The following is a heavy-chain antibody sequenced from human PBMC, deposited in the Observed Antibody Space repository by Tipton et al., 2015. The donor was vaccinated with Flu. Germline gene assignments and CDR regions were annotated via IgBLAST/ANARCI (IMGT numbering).Heavy chain of an antibody. CDR1: GFSFSTYP. Sequence: SLRLSCAASGFSFSTYPMNWVRQAPGKGPEWVSKIDIHSRSIDYADSVRGRFTISRDSAKRSVYLQMNSLRVEDTAVHYCARDPFLGTGDAFDVWGRGTMVTVSS. CDR2: IDIHSRSI. V-gene: IGHV3-48*04. D-gene: IGHD2/OR15-2a*01. CDR3: ARDPFLGTGDAFDV. J-gene: IGHJ3*01.